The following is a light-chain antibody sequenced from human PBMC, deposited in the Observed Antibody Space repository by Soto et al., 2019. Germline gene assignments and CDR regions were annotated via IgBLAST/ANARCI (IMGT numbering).Light chain of an antibody. CDR2: DVN. CDR1: SSDVGGYNF. J-gene: IGLJ1*01. V-gene: IGLV2-14*03. Sequence: QSALTQPASVSGSPGQSITISCTGTSSDVGGYNFVSWYQHHPGKVPKLIIFDVNNRPSGISNRFSGSKSDNTASLTISGLQAEDEADYYCTSYTTSGTYILGTGTKLTVL. CDR3: TSYTTSGTYI.